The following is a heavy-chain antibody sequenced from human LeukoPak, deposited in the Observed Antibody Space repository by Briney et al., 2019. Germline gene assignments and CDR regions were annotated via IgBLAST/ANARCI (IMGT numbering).Heavy chain of an antibody. J-gene: IGHJ4*02. CDR2: IKQDGSEK. CDR1: GFTFSSYW. V-gene: IGHV3-7*01. CDR3: ARDKSVYYDTSGSRFDY. Sequence: GGSLRLSCAASGFTFSSYWMSWVRQAPGKGLEWVANIKQDGSEKYYVDSVKGRFTISRDNAKNSLYLQMNSLRAEDTAVYYCARDKSVYYDTSGSRFDYSGQGTLVTVSS. D-gene: IGHD3-22*01.